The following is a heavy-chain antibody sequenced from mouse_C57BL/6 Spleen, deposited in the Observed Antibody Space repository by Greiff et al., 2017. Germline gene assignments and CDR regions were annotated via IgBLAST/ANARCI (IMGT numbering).Heavy chain of an antibody. V-gene: IGHV5-2*01. J-gene: IGHJ3*01. D-gene: IGHD1-1*01. Sequence: EVQLVESGGGLVQPGESLKLSCESNEYEFPSHDMSWVRKTPEKRLELVAAINSDGGSTYYPDTMERRFIISRDNTKKTLYLQMGSLRSEDTAWYYCARQAGIYYYGSSYGNWFAYWGQGTLVTVSA. CDR3: ARQAGIYYYGSSYGNWFAY. CDR2: INSDGGST. CDR1: EYEFPSHD.